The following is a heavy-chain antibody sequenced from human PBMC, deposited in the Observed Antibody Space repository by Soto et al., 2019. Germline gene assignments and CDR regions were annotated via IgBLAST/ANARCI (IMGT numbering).Heavy chain of an antibody. CDR3: TFQIVVVVAADHWYFDY. J-gene: IGHJ4*02. V-gene: IGHV3-15*07. CDR2: IKSKTDGGTT. CDR1: GFTFSNAW. Sequence: PGGSLRLSCAASGFTFSNAWMNWVRQAPGKGLERVGRIKSKTDGGTTDYAAPVKGRFTISRDDSKNTLYLQMNSLKTEDTAVYYCTFQIVVVVAADHWYFDYWGQGTLVTVSS. D-gene: IGHD2-15*01.